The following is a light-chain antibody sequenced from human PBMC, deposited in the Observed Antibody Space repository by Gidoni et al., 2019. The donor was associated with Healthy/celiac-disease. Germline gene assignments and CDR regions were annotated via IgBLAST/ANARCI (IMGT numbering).Light chain of an antibody. CDR2: GNS. J-gene: IGLJ2*01. Sequence: SVLTQPPSVSGAPGQRVTIPCTGSSSNIGAGYDVHWYQQLPGTAPKLLIYGNSNRPSGVPDRFSCSKSGTSASLAITGLQAEDEADYYCQSYDSSLSAYVVFGGGTKLTVL. V-gene: IGLV1-40*01. CDR3: QSYDSSLSAYVV. CDR1: SSNIGAGYD.